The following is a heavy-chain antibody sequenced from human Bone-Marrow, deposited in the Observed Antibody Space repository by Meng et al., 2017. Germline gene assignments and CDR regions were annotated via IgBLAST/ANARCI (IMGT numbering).Heavy chain of an antibody. D-gene: IGHD3-22*01. Sequence: ASVKVSCKASVYTFTSYDINWVRQATGQGLEWMGWMNPNSGNTGYAQKFQGRVTMTRNTSISTAYMELSSLRSEGTAVYYCARGFLDYYDSSGYYYVDWGQGTLVTVSS. J-gene: IGHJ4*02. CDR1: VYTFTSYD. CDR3: ARGFLDYYDSSGYYYVD. CDR2: MNPNSGNT. V-gene: IGHV1-8*01.